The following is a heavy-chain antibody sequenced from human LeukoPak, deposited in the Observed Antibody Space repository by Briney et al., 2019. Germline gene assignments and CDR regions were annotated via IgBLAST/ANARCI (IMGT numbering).Heavy chain of an antibody. CDR1: GGSISNYH. CDR2: IYYSENT. CDR3: ARSFGDYGSGSFGY. D-gene: IGHD3-10*01. J-gene: IGHJ4*02. Sequence: MPSETLSLTCIVSGGSISNYHWSWIRQPPGMGLEWIGYIYYSENTNYNPSLKSRVTISLDTSKKQFSLKLNSVTAADTAVYYCARSFGDYGSGSFGYWGQGTLVTVSS. V-gene: IGHV4-59*01.